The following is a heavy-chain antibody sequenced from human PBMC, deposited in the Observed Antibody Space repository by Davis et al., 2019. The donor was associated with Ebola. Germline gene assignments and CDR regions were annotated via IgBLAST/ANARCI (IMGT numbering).Heavy chain of an antibody. Sequence: SETLSLTCTVSGYSISSGYYWGWIRQPPGKRLEWIGSMHQSGSTYYNPSLKSRVIISVDTSKNQFSLRLNSVTAADTAVYYCARDDLTGLIDSWGQGTLVTVSS. CDR3: ARDDLTGLIDS. V-gene: IGHV4-38-2*02. D-gene: IGHD2-8*02. CDR2: MHQSGST. J-gene: IGHJ4*02. CDR1: GYSISSGYY.